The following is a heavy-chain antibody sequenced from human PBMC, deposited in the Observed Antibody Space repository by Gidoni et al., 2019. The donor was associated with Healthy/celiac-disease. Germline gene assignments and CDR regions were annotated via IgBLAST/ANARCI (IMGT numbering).Heavy chain of an antibody. Sequence: EVQRVESGGGLVKPGGSLRPPGDAADFTFSSYSMIWVRQAPGKGLEWVSSISSSSSNIYYADSVKGRFTISRDNAKNSLYLQMNSLRAEDTAVYYCARSPYCTNGVCPAPDWGQETLVTVSS. CDR3: ARSPYCTNGVCPAPD. J-gene: IGHJ4*02. CDR2: ISSSSSNI. CDR1: DFTFSSYS. V-gene: IGHV3-21*01. D-gene: IGHD2-8*01.